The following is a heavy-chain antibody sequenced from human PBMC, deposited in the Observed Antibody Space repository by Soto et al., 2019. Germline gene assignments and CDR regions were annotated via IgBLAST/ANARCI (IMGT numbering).Heavy chain of an antibody. V-gene: IGHV1-46*01. CDR3: ARGYIYYYDSSGYAFDY. CDR2: IKPSGGST. D-gene: IGHD3-22*01. J-gene: IGHJ4*02. Sequence: ASVKVSCKASGYTFTSYYMHWVRQAPGQGLGWMGIIKPSGGSTSYAQKFQGRVTMTRDTSTSTVYLELRSLRSEDTAVYYCARGYIYYYDSSGYAFDYWGQGTLVTVSS. CDR1: GYTFTSYY.